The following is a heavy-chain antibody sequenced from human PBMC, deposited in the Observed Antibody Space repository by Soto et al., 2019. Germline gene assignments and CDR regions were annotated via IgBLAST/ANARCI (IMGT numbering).Heavy chain of an antibody. CDR3: ATPATYSSGWYRWFDP. J-gene: IGHJ5*02. CDR1: GGTFSSYA. V-gene: IGHV1-69*01. CDR2: IIPIFGTA. D-gene: IGHD6-19*01. Sequence: QVQLVQSGAEVKKPGSSVKVSCKASGGTFSSYAISWVRQAPGQGLEWMGGIIPIFGTANYAQKFQGRVTITADESTSTAYMELSSLRSEDTAVYYCATPATYSSGWYRWFDPWGQGTLVTVSS.